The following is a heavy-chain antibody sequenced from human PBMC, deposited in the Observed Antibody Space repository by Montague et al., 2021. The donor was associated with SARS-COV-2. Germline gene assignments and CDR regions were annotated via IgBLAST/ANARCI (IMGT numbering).Heavy chain of an antibody. CDR3: ASQDYDTLTGFRYHYYGMDV. CDR2: IYSDESHT. V-gene: IGHV3-23*03. J-gene: IGHJ6*02. Sequence: SLRLSCAASGVNFRSYVMSWVRQVPGKGLEWVSGIYSDESHTNYADSVKGRFTTSRDNSKNMVYLEMSHLGAEDTAVYYCASQDYDTLTGFRYHYYGMDVWGQGTTVTVSS. CDR1: GVNFRSYV. D-gene: IGHD3-9*01.